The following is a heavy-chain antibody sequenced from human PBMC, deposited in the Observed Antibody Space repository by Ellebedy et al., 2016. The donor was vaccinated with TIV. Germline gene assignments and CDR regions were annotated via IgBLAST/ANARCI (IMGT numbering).Heavy chain of an antibody. CDR2: ISYDGTNK. J-gene: IGHJ3*02. V-gene: IGHV3-30*18. CDR1: GFTFSSYG. CDR3: AKPYDSGSYHDAFDI. Sequence: PGGSLRLSCAASGFTFSSYGMHWVRQAPGKGLEWVAAISYDGTNKDYTDSVKGRFTISRDKSKNTLYLQLNSLRAEDTAVYYCAKPYDSGSYHDAFDIWGQGTMVTVSS. D-gene: IGHD3-10*01.